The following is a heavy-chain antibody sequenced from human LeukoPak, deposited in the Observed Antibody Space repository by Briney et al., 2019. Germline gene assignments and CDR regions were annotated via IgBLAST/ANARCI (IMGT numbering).Heavy chain of an antibody. CDR2: ISYDGSNK. J-gene: IGHJ4*02. CDR1: GSTFSSYG. D-gene: IGHD3-10*01. Sequence: PGRSLRLSCAASGSTFSSYGIHWVRQAPGKGLEWVAVISYDGSNKYYVASVKGRFTISRDNSKNTLYLQMNSLRAEDTAVYYCAKDFTYYYGSGSYYGPFDFWGQGTLVTVSS. CDR3: AKDFTYYYGSGSYYGPFDF. V-gene: IGHV3-30*18.